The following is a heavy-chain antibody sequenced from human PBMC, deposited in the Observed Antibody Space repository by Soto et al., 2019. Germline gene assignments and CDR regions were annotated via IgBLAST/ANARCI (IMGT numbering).Heavy chain of an antibody. CDR1: GFTFSSYA. CDR2: ISGSGGST. CDR3: ANLGYSSSWYGADY. Sequence: EVQLLESGGGLVQPGGSLRLSCAASGFTFSSYAMSWVRQAPGKGLEWVSAISGSGGSTYYADSVKGRFTISRDNSKNTLYLQMNSLRAEDTAVYYCANLGYSSSWYGADYWGQGTLVTVSS. V-gene: IGHV3-23*01. D-gene: IGHD6-13*01. J-gene: IGHJ4*02.